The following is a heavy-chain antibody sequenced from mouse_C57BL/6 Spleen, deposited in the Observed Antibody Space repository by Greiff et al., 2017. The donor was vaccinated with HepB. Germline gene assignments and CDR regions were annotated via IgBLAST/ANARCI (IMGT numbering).Heavy chain of an antibody. V-gene: IGHV1-74*01. J-gene: IGHJ1*03. Sequence: QVQLQQPGAELVKPGASVKVSCKASGYTFTSYWMHWVKQRPGQGLEWIGRIHPSDSDTNYNQKFKGKATLPVDKSSSTAYMQLSSLTSEDSAVYYCAMLDYYGSSDGGYFDVWGTGTTVTVSS. D-gene: IGHD1-1*01. CDR2: IHPSDSDT. CDR3: AMLDYYGSSDGGYFDV. CDR1: GYTFTSYW.